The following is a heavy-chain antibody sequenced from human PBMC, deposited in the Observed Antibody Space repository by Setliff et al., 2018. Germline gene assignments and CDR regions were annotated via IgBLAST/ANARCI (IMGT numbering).Heavy chain of an antibody. CDR3: ALSSSWFKDFQH. J-gene: IGHJ1*01. CDR2: INYSGST. V-gene: IGHV4-59*01. D-gene: IGHD6-13*01. Sequence: SETLSLTCTVSGGSISSYYWSWIRQPPGKGLEWIGYINYSGSTNYNPSLKSRVTISEDMSKNQFSLKVSSVTAADTAIYYCALSSSWFKDFQHWGQDTLVTVSS. CDR1: GGSISSYY.